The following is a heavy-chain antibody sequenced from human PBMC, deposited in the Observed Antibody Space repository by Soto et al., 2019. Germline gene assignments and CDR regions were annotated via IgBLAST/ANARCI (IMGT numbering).Heavy chain of an antibody. CDR3: ARDRKSGYSYGTYYYYYGMDV. J-gene: IGHJ6*02. V-gene: IGHV5-51*01. CDR2: IYPGDSDT. CDR1: GYSFTSYC. D-gene: IGHD5-18*01. Sequence: GESQKISCKGSGYSFTSYCIGWVRQMHGKGLEWMGIIYPGDSDTRYSPSFQGQVTISADNSKNTLYLQMNSLRAEDTAVYYCARDRKSGYSYGTYYYYYGMDVWGQGTTVTVSS.